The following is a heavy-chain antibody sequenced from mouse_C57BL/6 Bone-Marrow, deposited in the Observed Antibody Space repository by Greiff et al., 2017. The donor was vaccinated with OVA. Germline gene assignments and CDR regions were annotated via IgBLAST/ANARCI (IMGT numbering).Heavy chain of an antibody. J-gene: IGHJ2*01. Sequence: EVKLVESGGGLVKPGGSLKLSCAASGFTFSSYTMSWVRQTPEKRLEWVATISGGGGNTYYPDSVQGRFTISRDNAKNTLYLQMSSLRSEDTAVYYCARQTSITTVVAPYFDYWGQGTTLTVSS. CDR1: GFTFSSYT. D-gene: IGHD1-1*01. CDR3: ARQTSITTVVAPYFDY. V-gene: IGHV5-9*04. CDR2: ISGGGGNT.